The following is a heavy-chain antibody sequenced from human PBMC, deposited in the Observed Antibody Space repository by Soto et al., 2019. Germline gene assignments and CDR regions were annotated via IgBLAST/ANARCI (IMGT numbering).Heavy chain of an antibody. J-gene: IGHJ4*02. D-gene: IGHD3-22*01. Sequence: EVQSVESGGGIVQPGGSLRLSCAASGFTFSSYWMHWVRQAPGKGLVWVSRINSDGSRTSYADSAKGRFTISRDNAKNTVYLQMNSLRAEDTAVYYCARGDGDYYDGNGYLGRHWGQGTLVTVSS. CDR2: INSDGSRT. CDR3: ARGDGDYYDGNGYLGRH. CDR1: GFTFSSYW. V-gene: IGHV3-74*01.